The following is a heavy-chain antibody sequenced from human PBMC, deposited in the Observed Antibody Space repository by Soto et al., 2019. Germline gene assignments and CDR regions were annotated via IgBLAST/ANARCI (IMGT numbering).Heavy chain of an antibody. D-gene: IGHD6-6*01. V-gene: IGHV4-31*03. J-gene: IGHJ4*02. Sequence: SETLSLTCTVSGGSISSGGYYWSWIRQHPGKGLEWIGYIYYSGSTYYNPSLKSRVTISVDTSKNQFSLKLSSVTAADTAVYYCATIAAPSAPNNLDYWGQGTLVTVSS. CDR2: IYYSGST. CDR1: GGSISSGGYY. CDR3: ATIAAPSAPNNLDY.